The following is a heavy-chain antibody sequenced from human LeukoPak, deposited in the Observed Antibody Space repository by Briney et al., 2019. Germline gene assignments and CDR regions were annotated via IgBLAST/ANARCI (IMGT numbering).Heavy chain of an antibody. CDR1: GFTFSSYE. J-gene: IGHJ4*02. Sequence: GGSLRLSCAASGFTFSSYEMNWVRRAPGKGLEWVSYISSSGSTIYYGDAVKGRFTISRDNAKNSLYLQMNSLRAEDTAVYYCARDRARYYYDSSGSFDYWGQGTLVTVSS. V-gene: IGHV3-48*03. D-gene: IGHD3-22*01. CDR2: ISSSGSTI. CDR3: ARDRARYYYDSSGSFDY.